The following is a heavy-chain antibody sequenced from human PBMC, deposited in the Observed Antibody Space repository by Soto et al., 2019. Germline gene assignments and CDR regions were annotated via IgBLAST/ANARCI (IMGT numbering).Heavy chain of an antibody. D-gene: IGHD6-19*01. V-gene: IGHV1-69*13. CDR1: GGTFSSYA. Sequence: SVKVSCKASGGTFSSYAISWVRQAPGQGLEWMGGIIPIFGTANYAQKFQGRVTITADESTSTAYMELSSLRSEDTAVYYCARDSSEYSSGWYVFDYWGQGTLVTVSS. J-gene: IGHJ4*02. CDR3: ARDSSEYSSGWYVFDY. CDR2: IIPIFGTA.